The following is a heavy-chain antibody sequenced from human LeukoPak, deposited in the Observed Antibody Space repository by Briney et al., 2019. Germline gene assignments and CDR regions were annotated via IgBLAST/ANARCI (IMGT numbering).Heavy chain of an antibody. CDR1: GGSISSYY. J-gene: IGHJ4*02. CDR2: IYYSGST. V-gene: IGHV4-59*01. CDR3: ATATLYCSGGSCYPNYFDY. D-gene: IGHD2-15*01. Sequence: PSETLSLTCTVSGGSISSYYWSWIRQPPGKGLEWIGYIYYSGSTKYNTSLKSRVTISGDTSKNQFSLKLSSVTAADTAVYYCATATLYCSGGSCYPNYFDYWGQGTLVTVSS.